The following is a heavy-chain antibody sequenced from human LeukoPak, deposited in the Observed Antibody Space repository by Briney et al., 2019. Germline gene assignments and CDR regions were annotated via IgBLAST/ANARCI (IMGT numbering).Heavy chain of an antibody. CDR1: GFPFSSFA. J-gene: IGHJ4*02. D-gene: IGHD6-13*01. Sequence: GGSLRLSCAASGFPFSSFAMSWVRQAPGKGLEWVSLLTDSGGSTYYADSVKGRFTISRDNSKNTLYLQMNSLRAEDTAVYYCAKNRIAAAFSPLDYWGQGTLVTVSS. CDR3: AKNRIAAAFSPLDY. CDR2: LTDSGGST. V-gene: IGHV3-23*01.